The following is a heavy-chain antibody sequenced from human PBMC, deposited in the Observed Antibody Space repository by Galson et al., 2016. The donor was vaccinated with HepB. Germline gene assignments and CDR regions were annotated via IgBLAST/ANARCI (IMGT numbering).Heavy chain of an antibody. V-gene: IGHV1-18*04. CDR3: ARGQSYWYFDL. Sequence: SVKVSCKASGYTFTNYGFSWVRQAPGQGLEWMGWISTYNGDTKYAQRLQGRVTMTTDTSTRTAYMELRSLRSDDTAVYYCARGQSYWYFDLWGRGTLVTVSS. J-gene: IGHJ2*01. CDR2: ISTYNGDT. CDR1: GYTFTNYG.